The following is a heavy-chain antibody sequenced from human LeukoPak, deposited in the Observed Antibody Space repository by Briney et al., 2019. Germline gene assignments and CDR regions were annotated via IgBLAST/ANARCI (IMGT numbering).Heavy chain of an antibody. J-gene: IGHJ4*02. Sequence: GGSLRLSCAVSGFTFSNYSMNWVRQAPGKGLEWVSSISSGSTYMYYADSVKGRFTISRDNAKNSLYLQMNSLRAEDTAVYYCARFIVAPYYFDYWGRGTLVTVSS. CDR3: ARFIVAPYYFDY. CDR2: ISSGSTYM. D-gene: IGHD3-22*01. V-gene: IGHV3-21*01. CDR1: GFTFSNYS.